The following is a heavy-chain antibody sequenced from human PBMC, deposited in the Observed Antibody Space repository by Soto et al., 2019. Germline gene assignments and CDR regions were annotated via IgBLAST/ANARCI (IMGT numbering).Heavy chain of an antibody. Sequence: GGSLRLSCAASGFTVSSNYMSWVRQAPGKGLEWVSVIYSCGSTYYADSVKGRFTISRDNSKNTLYLQMNSLRAEDTATYYCANRNFYDDSRANYAYFDFWGQEALVTVSS. CDR3: ANRNFYDDSRANYAYFDF. CDR1: GFTVSSNY. J-gene: IGHJ4*02. CDR2: IYSCGST. D-gene: IGHD3-22*01. V-gene: IGHV3-53*05.